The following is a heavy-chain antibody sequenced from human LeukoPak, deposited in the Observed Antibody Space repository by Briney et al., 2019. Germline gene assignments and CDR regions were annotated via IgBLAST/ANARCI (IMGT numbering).Heavy chain of an antibody. D-gene: IGHD3-3*01. CDR1: GFTFSSSW. J-gene: IGHJ4*02. V-gene: IGHV3-7*01. Sequence: GGSLRLSCAASGFTFSSSWMSWVRQAPGKGLEWVANIKQDESEKYYVDSVKGRFTISRDNAKNSLYLQMNSLRAEDTAVYYCAREPFWSGYYYNLHLDYWGQGTLVTVSS. CDR2: IKQDESEK. CDR3: AREPFWSGYYYNLHLDY.